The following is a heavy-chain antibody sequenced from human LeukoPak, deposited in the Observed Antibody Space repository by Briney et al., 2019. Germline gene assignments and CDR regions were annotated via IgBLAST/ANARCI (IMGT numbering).Heavy chain of an antibody. J-gene: IGHJ4*02. CDR1: GFTFSIYW. Sequence: GGSLRLSCAASGFTFSIYWMSWVHQAPGKGLEWVANIKQDGSEKYYVDSVKGRFTISRDNAKNSLYLEMNSLRAEDTAVYYCARDQRWRFNFDSWGQGILVTVSS. D-gene: IGHD4-23*01. V-gene: IGHV3-7*01. CDR3: ARDQRWRFNFDS. CDR2: IKQDGSEK.